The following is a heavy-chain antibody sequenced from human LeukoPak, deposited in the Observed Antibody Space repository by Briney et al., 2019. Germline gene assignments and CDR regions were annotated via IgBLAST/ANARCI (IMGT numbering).Heavy chain of an antibody. V-gene: IGHV3-30*18. CDR2: ISYDGSNK. D-gene: IGHD6-19*01. J-gene: IGHJ4*02. CDR1: GFTFSSYG. CDR3: AKDFPRFWVAVAGTQYYFDY. Sequence: GRSLRLSCAASGFTFSSYGMHWVRQAPGKGLEWVAVISYDGSNKYYADSVKGRFTISRDNSKNTLYLQMNSLRAEGTAVYYCAKDFPRFWVAVAGTQYYFDYWGQGTLVTVSS.